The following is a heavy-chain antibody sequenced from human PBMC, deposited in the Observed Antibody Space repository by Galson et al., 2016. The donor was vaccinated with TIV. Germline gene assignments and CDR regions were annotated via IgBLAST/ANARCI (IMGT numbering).Heavy chain of an antibody. Sequence: SLRLSCAASGFTFSNYAMHWVRQAPGKGLEWVSGISGSGGITYIAESVKGRFAISRGNSRDTLYLQLNSLRAEDTAVYYCAKRRNYGGDALESWGQGTMVTVSS. CDR3: AKRRNYGGDALES. CDR1: GFTFSNYA. V-gene: IGHV3-23*01. J-gene: IGHJ3*02. CDR2: ISGSGGIT. D-gene: IGHD4-23*01.